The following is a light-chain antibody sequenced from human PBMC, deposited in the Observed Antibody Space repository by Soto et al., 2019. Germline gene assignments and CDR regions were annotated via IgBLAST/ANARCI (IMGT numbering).Light chain of an antibody. V-gene: IGKV3-20*01. J-gene: IGKJ1*01. CDR2: GAS. Sequence: EIVLTQSPGTLSLFPGERATLSCRASQSVSNDYLAWYQQKPGQAPRLLLYGASNRAIGVPDRFSGSGFGTDFTLPISRLQPEDFAVFYCQQYGSTPWTFGQGTEVEVK. CDR1: QSVSNDY. CDR3: QQYGSTPWT.